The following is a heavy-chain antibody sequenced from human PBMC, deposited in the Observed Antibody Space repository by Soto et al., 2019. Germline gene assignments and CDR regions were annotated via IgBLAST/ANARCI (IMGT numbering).Heavy chain of an antibody. CDR2: IIPILGTA. CDR1: GGTFSSYA. CDR3: ASTTREWLPPARDYYYGMDV. D-gene: IGHD3-3*01. Sequence: QVQLVQSGAEVKKPGSSVKVSCKASGGTFSSYAISWVRQAPGQGLEWMGGIIPILGTANYAQKFQGRVKITEEKSTSTAYMELSSMRSEDTAVYYCASTTREWLPPARDYYYGMDVWGQGTTVTVSS. J-gene: IGHJ6*02. V-gene: IGHV1-69*06.